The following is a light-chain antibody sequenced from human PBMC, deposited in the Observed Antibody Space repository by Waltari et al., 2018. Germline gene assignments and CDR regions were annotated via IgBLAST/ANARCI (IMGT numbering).Light chain of an antibody. CDR2: DVS. V-gene: IGLV2-14*03. CDR1: SRDVGGYNS. J-gene: IGLJ2*01. CDR3: SSQSSDNVVL. Sequence: QSALTQPASVSGSPGQSITISSTGTSRDVGGYNSVSWYQDHPGQAPKVIIYDVSDRPSGISERFSGSKSGNTASLTISGLQAEDEADYYCSSQSSDNVVLFGGGTKLTVL.